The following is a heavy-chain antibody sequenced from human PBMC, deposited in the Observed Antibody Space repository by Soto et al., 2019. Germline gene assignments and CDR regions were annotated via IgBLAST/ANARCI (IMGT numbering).Heavy chain of an antibody. CDR3: ARDLSGRADV. CDR1: EFTFSSYW. Sequence: WGSLRLSCVASEFTFSSYWMHWVRQVPGKGLVWVSRLNEDGSFTSYADSVKGRFSIFRDNAKKTLYLQMNSLSAEDSAVYYCARDLSGRADVWGQGTTVTVS. CDR2: LNEDGSFT. J-gene: IGHJ6*02. D-gene: IGHD3-10*01. V-gene: IGHV3-74*03.